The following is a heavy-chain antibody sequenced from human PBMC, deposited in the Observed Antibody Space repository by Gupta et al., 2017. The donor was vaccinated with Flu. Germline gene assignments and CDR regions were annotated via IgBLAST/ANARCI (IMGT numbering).Heavy chain of an antibody. D-gene: IGHD6-6*01. CDR1: GGSISSYY. J-gene: IGHJ4*02. V-gene: IGHV4-59*08. CDR2: IYYSGST. Sequence: QVQLQESGPGLVKPSETLSLTCTVSGGSISSYYWSWIRQPPGKGLEWIGYIYYSGSTNYNPSLKSRVTISVDTSKNQFSLKLSSVTAADTAVYYCARQEEAARPWLDYWGQGTLVTVSS. CDR3: ARQEEAARPWLDY.